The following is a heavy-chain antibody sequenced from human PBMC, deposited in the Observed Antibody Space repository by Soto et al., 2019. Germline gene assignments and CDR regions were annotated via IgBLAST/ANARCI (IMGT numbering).Heavy chain of an antibody. V-gene: IGHV3-48*01. Sequence: EVQLVESGGDLVQPGGSLRLSCAASGFTFSTYSMNWVRQAPGKGLEWVACVSRGSPTMHYADSVKGRFTISRDNAKNSLYLQMNSLKADDTAVYYCTRDPEALDYWGQGTLVTVSS. CDR2: VSRGSPTM. CDR1: GFTFSTYS. CDR3: TRDPEALDY. J-gene: IGHJ4*02.